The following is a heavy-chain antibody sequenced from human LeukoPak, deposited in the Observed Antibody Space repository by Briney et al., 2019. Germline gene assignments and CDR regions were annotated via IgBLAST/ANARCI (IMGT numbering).Heavy chain of an antibody. V-gene: IGHV1-69*05. J-gene: IGHJ5*02. CDR3: ARDIPFLGEPFNWFDP. D-gene: IGHD3-16*01. CDR2: IIPIFGTA. CDR1: GGTFSSYA. Sequence: ASVKVSCKASGGTFSSYAISWVRQASGQGLEWMGGIIPIFGTANYAQKFQGRVTITTDESTSTAYMELSSLRSEDTAVYYCARDIPFLGEPFNWFDPWGQGTLVTVSS.